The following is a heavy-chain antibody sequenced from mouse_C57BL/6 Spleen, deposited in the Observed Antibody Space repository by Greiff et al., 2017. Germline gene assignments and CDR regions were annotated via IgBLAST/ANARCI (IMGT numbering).Heavy chain of an antibody. J-gene: IGHJ2*01. Sequence: DVHLVESGGGLVKPGGSLKLSCAASGFTFSDYGMHWVRQAPEKGLEWVAYISSGSSTIYYADTVKGRFTISRDNAKNTLFLQMTSLRSEDTAMYYCARTTTVVPYFDYWGQGTTLTVSS. CDR3: ARTTTVVPYFDY. V-gene: IGHV5-17*01. D-gene: IGHD1-1*01. CDR1: GFTFSDYG. CDR2: ISSGSSTI.